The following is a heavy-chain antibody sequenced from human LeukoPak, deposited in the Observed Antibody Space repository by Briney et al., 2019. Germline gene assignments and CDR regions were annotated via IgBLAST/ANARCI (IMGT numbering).Heavy chain of an antibody. V-gene: IGHV3-30*04. CDR3: ARDLRVSGTHYYYGMDV. Sequence: PGGSLRLSCAASGFTFSSYAMHWVRQTPGKGLEWVAVISYDGSNKYYADSVKGRFTISRDNSKNTLYLQMNSLRAEDTAVYYCARDLRVSGTHYYYGMDVWGQGTTVTVSS. CDR1: GFTFSSYA. J-gene: IGHJ6*02. D-gene: IGHD6-13*01. CDR2: ISYDGSNK.